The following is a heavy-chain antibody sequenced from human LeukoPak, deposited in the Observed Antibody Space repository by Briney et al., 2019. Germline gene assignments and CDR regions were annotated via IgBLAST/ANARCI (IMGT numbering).Heavy chain of an antibody. CDR2: IYTSGST. Sequence: SETLSLTCTVSGGSISSYYWSRIRQPAGKGLEWIGRIYTSGSTNYNPSLKSRVTMSVDTSKNQFSLKLSSATAADTAVYYCARVGGSSSGFYYYYGMDVWGQGTTVTVSS. J-gene: IGHJ6*02. CDR3: ARVGGSSSGFYYYYGMDV. CDR1: GGSISSYY. V-gene: IGHV4-4*07. D-gene: IGHD6-6*01.